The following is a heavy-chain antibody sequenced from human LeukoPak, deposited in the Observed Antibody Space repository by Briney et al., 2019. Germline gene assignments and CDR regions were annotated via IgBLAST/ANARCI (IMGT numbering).Heavy chain of an antibody. V-gene: IGHV1-2*02. D-gene: IGHD6-13*01. CDR3: ARELQQQLVFGWFDP. Sequence: ASVKVSCKASGYTFTGYYMHWVRLAPGQGLEWMGWINPNSGGTNYAQKFQGRVTMTRDTSISTAYMELSRLRSDDTAVYYCARELQQQLVFGWFDPWGQGTLVTVSS. J-gene: IGHJ5*02. CDR2: INPNSGGT. CDR1: GYTFTGYY.